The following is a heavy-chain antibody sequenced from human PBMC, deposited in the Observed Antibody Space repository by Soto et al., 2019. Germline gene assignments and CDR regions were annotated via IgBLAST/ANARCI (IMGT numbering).Heavy chain of an antibody. CDR3: ARDYDTRGYHLGY. CDR2: ISYDGSNK. CDR1: GFTFSSYA. V-gene: IGHV3-30-3*01. D-gene: IGHD3-22*01. Sequence: PGGSLRLSCAASGFTFSSYAMHWVRQAPGKGLEWVAVISYDGSNKYYADSVKGRFTISRDNSKNTLYLQMNSLRTEDTAVYYCARDYDTRGYHLGYWGQGTLVTVSS. J-gene: IGHJ4*02.